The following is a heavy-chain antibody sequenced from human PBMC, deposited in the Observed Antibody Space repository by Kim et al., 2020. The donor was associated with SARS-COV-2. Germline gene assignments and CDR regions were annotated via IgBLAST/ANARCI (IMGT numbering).Heavy chain of an antibody. D-gene: IGHD3-22*01. CDR3: ARGNYYDSGGFDY. Sequence: GGSLRLSCAASGFSFSNYEMNWVRQAPGKGLEWISHMSSNGVIIYYADSVKGRFTISRDNAKKSLYLQMNSLRAEDTALYFCARGNYYDSGGFDYWGQGTLVTVSS. V-gene: IGHV3-48*03. CDR2: MSSNGVII. CDR1: GFSFSNYE. J-gene: IGHJ4*02.